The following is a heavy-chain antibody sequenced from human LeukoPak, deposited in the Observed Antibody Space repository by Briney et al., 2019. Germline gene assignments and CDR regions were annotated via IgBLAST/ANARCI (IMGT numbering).Heavy chain of an antibody. CDR2: INPTNGGK. V-gene: IGHV1-2*02. CDR1: GYTFTCYY. J-gene: IGHJ4*02. CDR3: ARQTIRPFDY. D-gene: IGHD3-9*01. Sequence: GASVKVSCKTSGYTFTCYYIHWVRQAPGQGLEWMGWINPTNGGKNSAQKFQGRVTMTRDTSISTAYMELSGLTSDDTAIYYCARQTIRPFDYWGQGTLVTVSA.